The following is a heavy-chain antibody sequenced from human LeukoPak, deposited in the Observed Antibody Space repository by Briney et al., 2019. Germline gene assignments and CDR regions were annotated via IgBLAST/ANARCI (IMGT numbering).Heavy chain of an antibody. CDR1: GYTYTGYY. J-gene: IGHJ4*02. Sequence: ASVRVSCKASGYTYTGYYMYWVRQAPGQGLEWMGQINPNSGVADYGQKFQDRVTMTWDTSITTAHMDLSRLRSDDTAVYYCARGGLDYWGQGTQVTVYS. CDR3: ARGGLDY. CDR2: INPNSGVA. V-gene: IGHV1-2*06. D-gene: IGHD3-16*01.